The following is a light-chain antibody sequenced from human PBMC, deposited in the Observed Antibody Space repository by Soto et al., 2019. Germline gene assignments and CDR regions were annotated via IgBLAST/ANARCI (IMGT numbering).Light chain of an antibody. CDR3: QQYGSSPCT. Sequence: EIVLTQSPGTLSLSPGERATLSCRASQSVSSSYFAWYQQKPGQAPRLLIYGASSRATGIPDRFSGSGSGTDFTLTISSLEPEDYAVYYCQQYGSSPCTFGQGTKVEIK. CDR1: QSVSSSY. J-gene: IGKJ1*01. CDR2: GAS. V-gene: IGKV3-20*01.